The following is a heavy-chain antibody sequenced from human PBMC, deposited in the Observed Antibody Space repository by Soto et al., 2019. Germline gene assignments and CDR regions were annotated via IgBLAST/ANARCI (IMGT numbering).Heavy chain of an antibody. D-gene: IGHD3-22*01. V-gene: IGHV1-69*13. Sequence: ASVKVSCTTSGGTFSSYAISWVRQAPGQGLEWMGGIIPMFGTANYAQKFQGRVTITADESTSTAYMELSSLRSEDTAVYYCARSRANYYDSRGYYYSTFDYWGQGTLVTVSS. CDR1: GGTFSSYA. CDR2: IIPMFGTA. J-gene: IGHJ4*02. CDR3: ARSRANYYDSRGYYYSTFDY.